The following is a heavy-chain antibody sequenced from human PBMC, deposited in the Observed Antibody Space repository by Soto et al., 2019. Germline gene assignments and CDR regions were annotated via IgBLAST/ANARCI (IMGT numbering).Heavy chain of an antibody. J-gene: IGHJ4*02. V-gene: IGHV4-39*01. CDR2: IYYSGST. Sequence: SETLSLTCTVSGGSISSSIYYWGWIRQPPGKGLEWIGSIYYSGSTYYNPSLKSRVTISVDTSKNQFSLKLSSVTAADTAVYYCARRVVGANDYFDYWGQGTLVTVSS. CDR3: ARRVVGANDYFDY. D-gene: IGHD1-26*01. CDR1: GGSISSSIYY.